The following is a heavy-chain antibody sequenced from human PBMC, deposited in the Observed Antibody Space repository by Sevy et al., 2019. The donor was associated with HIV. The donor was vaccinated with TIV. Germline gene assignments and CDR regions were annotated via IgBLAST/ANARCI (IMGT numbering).Heavy chain of an antibody. CDR2: INPGGTEE. V-gene: IGHV3-7*01. J-gene: IGHJ4*02. Sequence: GGSLRLSCVASGFTFSNSWMNWVRQAPGKGLEWVANINPGGTEEFYVDSVKGRFIISRDNAKNTLYLQMNSLRAEDTAVYYCAKDGRRGSGSYYRDWGQGTLVTVSS. D-gene: IGHD3-10*01. CDR1: GFTFSNSW. CDR3: AKDGRRGSGSYYRD.